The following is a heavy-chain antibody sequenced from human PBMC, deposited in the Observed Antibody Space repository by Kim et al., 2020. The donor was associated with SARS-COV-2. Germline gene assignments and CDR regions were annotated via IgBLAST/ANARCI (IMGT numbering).Heavy chain of an antibody. J-gene: IGHJ5*02. D-gene: IGHD3-3*01. Sequence: GGSLRLSCAASGFTFSSYAMSWVRQAPGKGLEWVSAISGSGGSTYYADSVKGRFTISRDNSKNTLYLQMNSLRAEDTAVYYCAKDGPTIFPTTNWFDPWGQGTLVTVSS. CDR1: GFTFSSYA. CDR2: ISGSGGST. CDR3: AKDGPTIFPTTNWFDP. V-gene: IGHV3-23*01.